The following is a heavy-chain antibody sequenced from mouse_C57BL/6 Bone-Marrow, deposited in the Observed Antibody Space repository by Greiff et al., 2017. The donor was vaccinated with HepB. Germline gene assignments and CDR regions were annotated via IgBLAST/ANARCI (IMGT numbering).Heavy chain of an antibody. V-gene: IGHV1-50*01. CDR2: IDPSDSYI. D-gene: IGHD1-1*01. Sequence: QVQLQQPGAEFVKPGASVKLSCKASGYTFTSYWMQWVKQRPGQGLEWIGEIDPSDSYINYNQKFKGKATLTVDTSSSTAYMHLSSLTSEDSAVYYCARLASLLSWLAYWGQGTLVTVSA. CDR3: ARLASLLSWLAY. CDR1: GYTFTSYW. J-gene: IGHJ3*01.